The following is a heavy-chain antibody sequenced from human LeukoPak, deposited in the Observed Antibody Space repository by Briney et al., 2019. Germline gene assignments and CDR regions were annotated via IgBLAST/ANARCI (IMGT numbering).Heavy chain of an antibody. V-gene: IGHV4-38-2*02. CDR3: ARKSIHSGRVTWFAP. CDR2: IHHSGST. J-gene: IGHJ5*02. Sequence: PSETLSLTCIVSGYSISSDSYWGWIRQPPGKGLEWIVSIHHSGSTFYNPSLKSPVTISVDTAKNQFSLKLSSVTAADTAVYYCARKSIHSGRVTWFAPWGQGTLVTVSS. D-gene: IGHD1-26*01. CDR1: GYSISSDSY.